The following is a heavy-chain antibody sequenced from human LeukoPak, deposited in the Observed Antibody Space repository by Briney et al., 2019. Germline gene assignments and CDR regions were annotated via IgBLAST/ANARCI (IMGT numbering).Heavy chain of an antibody. CDR2: MNPNSGNT. J-gene: IGHJ6*03. CDR1: GYTFTSYD. CDR3: ARGLDNWNLYYYYYMDV. Sequence: ASVKISCKASGYTFTSYDINWVRQATGQGLEWMGWMNPNSGNTGYAQKFQGRVTMTRNTSLSTAYMELSSLRSEDTAVYYCARGLDNWNLYYYYYMDVWGKGTTVTVSS. D-gene: IGHD1-20*01. V-gene: IGHV1-8*01.